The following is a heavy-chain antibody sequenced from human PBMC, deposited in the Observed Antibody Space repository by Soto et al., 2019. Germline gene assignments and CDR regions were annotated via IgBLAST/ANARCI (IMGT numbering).Heavy chain of an antibody. D-gene: IGHD3-22*01. CDR2: IWYDGSNK. V-gene: IGHV3-33*01. J-gene: IGHJ4*02. CDR3: ARHRGDSSGYFRGYFDY. CDR1: VFTLSSYG. Sequence: XGSLRLSCAASVFTLSSYGMHCVRQAPGKGLEWVAVIWYDGSNKYYADSVKGRFTISRDNSKNTLYLQMNSLRAEDTAVYYCARHRGDSSGYFRGYFDYWGKGTRGTV.